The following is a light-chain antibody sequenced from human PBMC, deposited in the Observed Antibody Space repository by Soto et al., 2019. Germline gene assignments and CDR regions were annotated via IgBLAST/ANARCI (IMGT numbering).Light chain of an antibody. CDR1: QSFTSY. CDR2: DTS. V-gene: IGKV3-11*01. J-gene: IGKJ1*01. Sequence: EIVLTQSPATLSLSPGERATLSCRASQSFTSYLAWYQQKPGQAPRLLIYDTSNRAPGIPARFSGGGSGTDFTLTISSLEPEDFAVYYSAQRIAWPWTLGHGTNVDIK. CDR3: AQRIAWPWT.